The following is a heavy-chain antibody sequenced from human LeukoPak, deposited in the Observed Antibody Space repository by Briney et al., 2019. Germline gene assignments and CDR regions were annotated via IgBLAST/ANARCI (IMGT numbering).Heavy chain of an antibody. V-gene: IGHV4-39*01. CDR3: AGQPSYGDPVGGIDY. Sequence: PSETLSLTCTVSGGSISSSSYYWGWIRQPPGKGLEWIGSIYYSGSTYYNPSLKSRVTISVDTSKNQFSLKLSSVTAADTAVYYCAGQPSYGDPVGGIDYWGQGTLVTVSS. J-gene: IGHJ4*02. D-gene: IGHD4-17*01. CDR2: IYYSGST. CDR1: GGSISSSSYY.